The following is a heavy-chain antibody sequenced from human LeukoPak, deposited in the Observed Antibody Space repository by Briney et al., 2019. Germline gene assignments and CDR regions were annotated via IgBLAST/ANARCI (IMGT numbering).Heavy chain of an antibody. CDR2: INHSGST. V-gene: IGHV4-34*01. D-gene: IGHD5-18*01. J-gene: IGHJ5*02. CDR3: APRGDIEHSYGYGKWFDP. CDR1: GGSLSEYY. Sequence: SETLSLTCAAYGGSLSEYYWSWIRQPPGKGLEWIGEINHSGSTNYNASLKSRVTISVDTSKNQFSLRLSSVTAADTAVYYCAPRGDIEHSYGYGKWFDPWGQGTRVTVSS.